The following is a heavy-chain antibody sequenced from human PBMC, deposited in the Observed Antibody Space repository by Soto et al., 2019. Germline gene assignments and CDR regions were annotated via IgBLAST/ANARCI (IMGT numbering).Heavy chain of an antibody. CDR1: GFTFSSYA. Sequence: PGGSLRLSCAASGFTFSSYAMSWVRQAPGKGLEWVSAISGSGGSTYYADSVKGRFTISRDNSKNTLYLQMNSLRAEDTAVYYCAKLNTEEYCSSTSCYGSFDYWGQGTLVTAPQ. J-gene: IGHJ4*02. CDR2: ISGSGGST. V-gene: IGHV3-23*01. D-gene: IGHD2-2*01. CDR3: AKLNTEEYCSSTSCYGSFDY.